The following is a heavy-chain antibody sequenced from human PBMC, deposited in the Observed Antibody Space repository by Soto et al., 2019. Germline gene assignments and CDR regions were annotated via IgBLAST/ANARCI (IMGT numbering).Heavy chain of an antibody. V-gene: IGHV6-1*01. Sequence: SQTLSLTCAISGDSVSSYSAAWNWIRQSPSGGLEWLGRTYYRSRFFSDYAESVKSRIIINPDTSKNQFSLQLKSVTPEDTAVYYCVRDRYSSSGWFDPWGQGTPVAVSS. CDR1: GDSVSSYSAA. D-gene: IGHD3-10*01. CDR3: VRDRYSSSGWFDP. J-gene: IGHJ5*02. CDR2: TYYRSRFFS.